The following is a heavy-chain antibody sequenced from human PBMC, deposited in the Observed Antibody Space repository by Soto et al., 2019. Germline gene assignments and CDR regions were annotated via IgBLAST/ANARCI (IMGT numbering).Heavy chain of an antibody. CDR1: GFTFSTNS. CDR2: ISSTGRTK. J-gene: IGHJ4*02. V-gene: IGHV3-48*02. CDR3: ARLWADSSGYFINDFDY. D-gene: IGHD3-22*01. Sequence: PGGSLRLSCAASGFTFSTNSLHWVRQAPGKGLEWISYISSTGRTKYYADSVKGRFTISRDNGKNSLYLEMNSLRDEDTAVYYCARLWADSSGYFINDFDYWGQGTRVTVSS.